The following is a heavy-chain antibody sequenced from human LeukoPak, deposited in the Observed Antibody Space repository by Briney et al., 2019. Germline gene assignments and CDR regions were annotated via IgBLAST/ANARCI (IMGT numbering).Heavy chain of an antibody. V-gene: IGHV4-38-2*02. CDR1: GYSISSGYY. CDR3: ARDPFLGIVLVPPADDY. Sequence: SQTLSLTCTVSGYSISSGYYWGWIRQPPGKGLEWIGSIYHGVSTYYNPSLKSRATILVDMPKNQFSLKLSSVTAADTAVYYCARDPFLGIVLVPPADDYWGQGTLVTVSS. D-gene: IGHD2-2*01. CDR2: IYHGVST. J-gene: IGHJ4*02.